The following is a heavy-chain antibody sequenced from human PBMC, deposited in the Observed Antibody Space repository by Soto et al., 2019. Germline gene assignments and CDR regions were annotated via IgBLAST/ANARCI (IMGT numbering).Heavy chain of an antibody. Sequence: GGSLRLSRAASGFTFSSYSMNWVRQAPGKGLEWVSSISSSSSYIYYADSVKGRFTISRDNAKNSLYLQMNSLRAEDTAVYYCARIPRTEYCSSTSCYYYWGQGTLVTVSS. CDR3: ARIPRTEYCSSTSCYYY. CDR2: ISSSSSYI. CDR1: GFTFSSYS. J-gene: IGHJ4*02. D-gene: IGHD2-2*01. V-gene: IGHV3-21*01.